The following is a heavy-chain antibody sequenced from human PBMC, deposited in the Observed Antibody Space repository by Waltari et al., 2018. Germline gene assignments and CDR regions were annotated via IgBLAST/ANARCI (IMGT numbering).Heavy chain of an antibody. CDR3: ARFSHKDY. CDR2: IYSGGNA. V-gene: IGHV3-53*01. J-gene: IGHJ4*02. Sequence: EVQLVESGVGLIQPGGSLRLSCGASGFTVSNNYMSWVRQAPGKGLEWVSVIYSGGNAYYADSVKGRFTISRDNSKNTVYLQMNSLRAEDTALYYCARFSHKDYWGQGILVTVSS. CDR1: GFTVSNNY.